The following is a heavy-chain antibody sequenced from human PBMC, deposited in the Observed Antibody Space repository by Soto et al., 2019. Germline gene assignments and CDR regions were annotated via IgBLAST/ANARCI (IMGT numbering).Heavy chain of an antibody. J-gene: IGHJ4*02. CDR2: IYYSGST. V-gene: IGHV4-59*08. D-gene: IGHD3-3*01. Sequence: SETLSLTCTVSGGSISSYYWSWIRQPPGKGLEWIGYIYYSGSTNYNPSLKSRVTISVDTSKNQFPLKLSSVTAADTAVYYCASYYPQYDFWSGYYPLYFDYWGQGTLVTVSS. CDR3: ASYYPQYDFWSGYYPLYFDY. CDR1: GGSISSYY.